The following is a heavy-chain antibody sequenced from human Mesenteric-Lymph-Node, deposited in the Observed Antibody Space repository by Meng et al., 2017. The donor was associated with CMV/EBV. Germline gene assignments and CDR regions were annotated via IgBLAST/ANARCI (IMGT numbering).Heavy chain of an antibody. Sequence: GGSLRLSCSASGFTFSNYWMHWVRQAPGKGLEWVANIKPDGSSKDYVDSVKGRGTLSRDNAKNSLYLQMNSLRAAVPAVYYCARGTVCRVGCDHQVFHFWGPFTLLTVSS. V-gene: IGHV3-7*01. D-gene: IGHD2/OR15-2a*01. CDR1: GFTFSNYW. J-gene: IGHJ2*01. CDR3: ARGTVCRVGCDHQVFHF. CDR2: IKPDGSSK.